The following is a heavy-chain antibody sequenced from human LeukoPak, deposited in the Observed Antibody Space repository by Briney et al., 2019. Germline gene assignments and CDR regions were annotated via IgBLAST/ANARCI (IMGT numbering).Heavy chain of an antibody. CDR2: IYYSGST. CDR1: GGSISSYY. V-gene: IGHV4-59*01. CDR3: ARTTEDCSSTSCYQYWFDP. Sequence: TSETLSLTCTVSGGSISSYYWSWIRQPPGKGLEWIGYIYYSGSTSYNPSLKSRVTMPVDTSKKQISLKVRSVTAADTAVYYCARTTEDCSSTSCYQYWFDPWGQGTLVTVSS. J-gene: IGHJ5*02. D-gene: IGHD2-2*01.